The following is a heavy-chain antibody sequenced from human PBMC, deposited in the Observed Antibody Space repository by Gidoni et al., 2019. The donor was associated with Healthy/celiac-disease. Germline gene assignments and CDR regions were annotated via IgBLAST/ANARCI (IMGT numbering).Heavy chain of an antibody. CDR1: GGSCSGYS. Sequence: QVQLQQWGAGLLKPSETLSLTCAVYGGSCSGYSWSWIRQPPGKGLAWIGEINHSGSTNYNPSLRSRVTISVDTSKNQFSLKLRSVTAADTAVYYCARGRRYDFWSGSFDYWGQGTLVTVSS. CDR2: INHSGST. CDR3: ARGRRYDFWSGSFDY. D-gene: IGHD3-3*01. V-gene: IGHV4-34*01. J-gene: IGHJ4*02.